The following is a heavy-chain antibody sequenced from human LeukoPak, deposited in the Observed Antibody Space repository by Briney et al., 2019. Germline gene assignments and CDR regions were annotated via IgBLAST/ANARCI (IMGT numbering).Heavy chain of an antibody. J-gene: IGHJ3*01. CDR1: GFTFSSYW. CDR3: ARGPSGSYIDAFDV. CDR2: ISSSSSSI. D-gene: IGHD1-26*01. V-gene: IGHV3-48*02. Sequence: GGSLRLSCAASGFTFSSYWMNWVRQAPGKGLEWVSYISSSSSSIYQADSVKGRFTISRDNAKNSLYLQMNSLRDEDTAVYFCARGPSGSYIDAFDVWGQGTMVTVSS.